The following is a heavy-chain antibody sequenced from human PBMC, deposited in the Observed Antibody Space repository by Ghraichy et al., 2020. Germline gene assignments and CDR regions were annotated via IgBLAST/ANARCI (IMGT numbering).Heavy chain of an antibody. CDR1: GGTFSSYA. J-gene: IGHJ4*02. CDR3: ARVGLVGATVVPLHFDY. CDR2: IIPIFGTA. D-gene: IGHD1-26*01. V-gene: IGHV1-69*13. Sequence: SVKVSCKASGGTFSSYAISWVRQAPGQGLEWMGGIIPIFGTANYAQKFQGRVTITADESTSTAYMELSSLRSEDTAVYYCARVGLVGATVVPLHFDYWGQGTLVTVSS.